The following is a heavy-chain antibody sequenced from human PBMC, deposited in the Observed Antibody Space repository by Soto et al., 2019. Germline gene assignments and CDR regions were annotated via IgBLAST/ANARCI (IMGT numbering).Heavy chain of an antibody. CDR1: GGSFSGYY. D-gene: IGHD6-13*01. V-gene: IGHV4-34*01. CDR3: AHSAAGTIGFDY. J-gene: IGHJ4*02. CDR2: INHSGST. Sequence: QVQLQQWGAGLLKPSETLSLTCAVYGGSFSGYYWSWIRQPPGKGLEWIGEINHSGSTNYNPSLKSRVTISVNTSKNQFALKLSSVTAADTAVYYCAHSAAGTIGFDYWGQGPLVTVSS.